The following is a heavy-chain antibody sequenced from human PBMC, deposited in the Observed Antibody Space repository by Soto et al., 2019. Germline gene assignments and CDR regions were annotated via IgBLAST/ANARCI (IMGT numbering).Heavy chain of an antibody. D-gene: IGHD4-17*01. J-gene: IGHJ4*02. Sequence: QVQLVQSGAEVKKPGSSVKVSCKASGGTFTSFTIGWVRQAPGQGLAWMGKIIPILGIANYAPRFQGRVTITADKSTSTAYMELSSLRYEDTAVYYCATLYGGNSVSVAFDYWGQGTLVTVSS. CDR2: IIPILGIA. CDR1: GGTFTSFT. V-gene: IGHV1-69*02. CDR3: ATLYGGNSVSVAFDY.